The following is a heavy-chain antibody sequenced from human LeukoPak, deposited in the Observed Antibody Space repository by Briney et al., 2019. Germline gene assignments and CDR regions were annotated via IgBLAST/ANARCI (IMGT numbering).Heavy chain of an antibody. CDR3: AREDIDTAMGCIDY. CDR2: IIPISGTA. Sequence: SVKVSCKASGGTFSSYAISWVRQAPGQGLEWMGRIIPISGTANYAQKFQGRVTITTDESTSTAYMELSSLRSEDTAVYYCAREDIDTAMGCIDYWGQGTLVTVSS. J-gene: IGHJ4*02. D-gene: IGHD5-18*01. V-gene: IGHV1-69*05. CDR1: GGTFSSYA.